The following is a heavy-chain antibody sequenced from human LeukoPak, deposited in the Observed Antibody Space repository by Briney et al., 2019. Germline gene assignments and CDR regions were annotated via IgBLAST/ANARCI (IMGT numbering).Heavy chain of an antibody. CDR1: VFTFSTYG. CDR2: IRYDGSDK. Sequence: PGGSLRLSCAASVFTFSTYGIHWVRQAPGKGLEWVTFIRYDGSDKYYADSVKGRFTISRDNSKNTLYLQMNSLRREDTAMYYCARDRFPYDILTGQDYWGQGTLVTVSS. CDR3: ARDRFPYDILTGQDY. V-gene: IGHV3-30*02. D-gene: IGHD3-9*01. J-gene: IGHJ4*02.